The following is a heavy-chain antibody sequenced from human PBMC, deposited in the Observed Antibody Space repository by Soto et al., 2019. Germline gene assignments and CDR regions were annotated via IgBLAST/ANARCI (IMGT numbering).Heavy chain of an antibody. CDR1: GFTFASAS. CDR2: VTPSGDAT. Sequence: PGGSLRLSCETSGFTFASASMSWVRQAPGKGLEWVSSVTPSGDATYSADSVKGRFTISRDNSKNTLYLQMNSLRVEDTAAYYCAKLTTSWGQGTLVTVSS. V-gene: IGHV3-23*01. CDR3: AKLTTS. J-gene: IGHJ5*02.